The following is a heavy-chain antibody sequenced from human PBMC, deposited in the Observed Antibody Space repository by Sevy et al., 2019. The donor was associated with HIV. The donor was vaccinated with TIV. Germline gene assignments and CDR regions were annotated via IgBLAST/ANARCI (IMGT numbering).Heavy chain of an antibody. D-gene: IGHD1-26*01. Sequence: GYLRLSCAASGFTFSSYTMTWVRQAPDKGLEWVSSLTYNDKTFYAASVKGRFTISRDTSKNTFYLQMNSLRAEDTAVYYCGKALTIGWEKDAFNIWGQGTTVTVSS. J-gene: IGHJ3*02. CDR2: LTYNDKT. CDR3: GKALTIGWEKDAFNI. CDR1: GFTFSSYT. V-gene: IGHV3-23*01.